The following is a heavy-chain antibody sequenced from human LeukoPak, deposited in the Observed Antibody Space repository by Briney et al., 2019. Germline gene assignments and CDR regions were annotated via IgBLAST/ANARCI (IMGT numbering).Heavy chain of an antibody. J-gene: IGHJ4*02. Sequence: SQTLSLTCAISGDSVSSISATWNWIRQSPSRGLEWLGRTYYRFKWYNDYAVSVKSRITINPDTSKNQFSLQLNSVTPEDTAVYYCARDNVGVGVGGFDYWGQGTLVTVSS. V-gene: IGHV6-1*01. D-gene: IGHD2-2*01. CDR1: GDSVSSISAT. CDR3: ARDNVGVGVGGFDY. CDR2: TYYRFKWYN.